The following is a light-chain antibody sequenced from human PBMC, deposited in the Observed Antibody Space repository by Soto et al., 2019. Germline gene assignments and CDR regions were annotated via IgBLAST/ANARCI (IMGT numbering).Light chain of an antibody. CDR2: GAS. CDR1: QSVSSNY. V-gene: IGKV3-20*01. Sequence: EVVLTQSPGTLSLSPGERATLSCRASQSVSSNYLAWYQQKLGQAPRLLIYGASSRATGIPDRFSGRGSGTDFTLTISRLEPEDFAVYYCQQYGSSSLTFGGGTKVDIK. CDR3: QQYGSSSLT. J-gene: IGKJ4*01.